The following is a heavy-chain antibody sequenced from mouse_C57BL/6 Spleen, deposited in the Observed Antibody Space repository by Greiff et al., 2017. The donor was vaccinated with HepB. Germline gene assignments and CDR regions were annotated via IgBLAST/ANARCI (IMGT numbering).Heavy chain of an antibody. V-gene: IGHV5-4*01. CDR3: ARGDYYCSWFAY. CDR1: GFTFSSYA. CDR2: ISDGGSYT. J-gene: IGHJ3*01. Sequence: EVHLVESGGGLVKPGGSLKLSCAASGFTFSSYAMSWVRQTPEKRLEWVATISDGGSYTYYPDNVKGRFTISRDNAKNNLYLQLSHLKSEDTAMYYCARGDYYCSWFAYWGQGTLVTVSA. D-gene: IGHD1-1*01.